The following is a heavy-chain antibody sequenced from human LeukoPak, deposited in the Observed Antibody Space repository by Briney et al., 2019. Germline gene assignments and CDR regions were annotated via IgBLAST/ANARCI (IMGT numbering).Heavy chain of an antibody. Sequence: GGSLRLSCAASGFSFSNYDMHWVRQAPGKGLEYVSGISSNGDNTYNADSVKGRFTISRDNSKNTLYLQMSSLRADDTAVYYCVRGRTPPAHARYFDSWGQGTLVTVSS. V-gene: IGHV3-64D*06. CDR2: ISSNGDNT. J-gene: IGHJ4*02. CDR3: VRGRTPPAHARYFDS. D-gene: IGHD4-23*01. CDR1: GFSFSNYD.